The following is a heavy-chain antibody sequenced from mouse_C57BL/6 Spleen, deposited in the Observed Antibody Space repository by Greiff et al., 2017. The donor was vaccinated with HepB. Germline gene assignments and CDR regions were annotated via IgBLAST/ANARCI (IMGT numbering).Heavy chain of an antibody. J-gene: IGHJ1*03. Sequence: EVMLVESGGGLVQPGGSLKLSCAASGFTFSDYYMYWVRQTPEKRLEWVAYISNGGGSTYYPDTVKGRFTISRDNAKNTLYLQMSRLKSEDTAMYYCARSDGYTSWYFDVWGTGTTVTVSS. CDR1: GFTFSDYY. CDR2: ISNGGGST. D-gene: IGHD2-3*01. V-gene: IGHV5-12*01. CDR3: ARSDGYTSWYFDV.